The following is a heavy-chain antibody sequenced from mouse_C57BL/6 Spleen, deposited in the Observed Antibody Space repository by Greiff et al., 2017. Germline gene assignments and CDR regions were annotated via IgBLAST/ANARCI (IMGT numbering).Heavy chain of an antibody. CDR1: GYTFTSYW. V-gene: IGHV1-59*01. Sequence: QVQLQQPGAELVRPGTSVKLSCKASGYTFTSYWMHWVKQRPGQGLEWIGVIDPSDSYTNYNQKFKGKATLTVDTASSTAYMQLSSLTSEDSAVYYCARDTVVAPYAMDYWGQGTSVTVSS. CDR3: ARDTVVAPYAMDY. J-gene: IGHJ4*01. CDR2: IDPSDSYT. D-gene: IGHD1-1*01.